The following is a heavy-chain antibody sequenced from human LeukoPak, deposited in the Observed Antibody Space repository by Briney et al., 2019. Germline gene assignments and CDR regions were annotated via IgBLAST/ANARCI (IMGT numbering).Heavy chain of an antibody. CDR3: ARINAQSHNFWSGYPHGWFGP. CDR2: IKQDGGEK. D-gene: IGHD3-3*01. V-gene: IGHV3-7*01. J-gene: IGHJ5*02. CDR1: GFTFSSYW. Sequence: PGGSLRLSCAASGFTFSSYWMSWVRQAPGKGLEWVANIKQDGGEKDYVDSVKGRFTISRDNAKNSLYLQMNSVRAEDTAVYYCARINAQSHNFWSGYPHGWFGPWGQGTLVTVSS.